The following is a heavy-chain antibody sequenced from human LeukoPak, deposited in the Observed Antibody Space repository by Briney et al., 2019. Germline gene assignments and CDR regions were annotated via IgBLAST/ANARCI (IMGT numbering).Heavy chain of an antibody. CDR3: ARLLVSEYCSSTSCYSGPHLDY. V-gene: IGHV4-59*08. J-gene: IGHJ4*02. D-gene: IGHD2-2*01. CDR1: GGPISSYY. CDR2: IYYSGST. Sequence: SETLSLTCTVSGGPISSYYWSWIRQPPGKGLEWIGHIYYSGSTNYNPSLKSRVTISVDTSKNQFSLKLSSVTAADTAVYYCARLLVSEYCSSTSCYSGPHLDYWGQGTLVTVSS.